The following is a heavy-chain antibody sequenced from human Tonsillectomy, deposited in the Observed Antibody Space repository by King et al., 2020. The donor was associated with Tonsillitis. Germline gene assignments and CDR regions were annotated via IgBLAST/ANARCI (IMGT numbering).Heavy chain of an antibody. J-gene: IGHJ3*02. D-gene: IGHD1-26*01. CDR1: GYTFTSYD. CDR2: MNPNSGNT. Sequence: HVQLVESGAEVKKPGASVKVSCKASGYTFTSYDINWVRQATGQGLEWMGWMNPNSGNTGYAQKFQGRVTMTRNTSISTAYMELSSLRSEDTAVYYCACGVGYSGSYFPGRDAFDIWGQGTMVTVSS. V-gene: IGHV1-8*01. CDR3: ACGVGYSGSYFPGRDAFDI.